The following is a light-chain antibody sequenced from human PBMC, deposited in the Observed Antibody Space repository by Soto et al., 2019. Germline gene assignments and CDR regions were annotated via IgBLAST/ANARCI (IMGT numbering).Light chain of an antibody. V-gene: IGKV1-9*01. CDR2: AAS. Sequence: DIQLTQSPSFLSASVGDRVTITCRASQGISSYLAWYQQKPGKAPKLLIYAASTLQSGVPSRFSGSGSGTEFTLTISSLQPEDFATYYCQQKTFGQGTTLEIK. J-gene: IGKJ2*01. CDR1: QGISSY. CDR3: QQKT.